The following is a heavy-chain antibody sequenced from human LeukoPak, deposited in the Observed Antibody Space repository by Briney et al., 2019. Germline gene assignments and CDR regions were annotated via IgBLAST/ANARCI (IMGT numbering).Heavy chain of an antibody. Sequence: SETLSLTCAVYGGSFSGHYWSWVRQPPGKGLEWIGEIYHSGSTNYNPSLKSRVTISVDKSKNQFSLKLSSVTAADTAVYYCARLERDMIVGGWGQGTLVTVSS. CDR1: GGSFSGHY. CDR2: IYHSGST. V-gene: IGHV4-34*01. J-gene: IGHJ4*02. D-gene: IGHD3-22*01. CDR3: ARLERDMIVGG.